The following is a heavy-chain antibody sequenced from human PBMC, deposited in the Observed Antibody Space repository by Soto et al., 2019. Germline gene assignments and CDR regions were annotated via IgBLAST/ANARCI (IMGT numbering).Heavy chain of an antibody. Sequence: QVQLVESGGGVVQPGRSLRLSCAASGFTFSSYGMHWVRQAPGKGLKWVAVIWYDGSNKYYADSVKGRFTISRDNSKNTLYLQMNSLRAEDTAVYYCARERLTGGWFDPWGQGTLVTVSS. V-gene: IGHV3-33*01. CDR2: IWYDGSNK. CDR1: GFTFSSYG. J-gene: IGHJ5*02. CDR3: ARERLTGGWFDP.